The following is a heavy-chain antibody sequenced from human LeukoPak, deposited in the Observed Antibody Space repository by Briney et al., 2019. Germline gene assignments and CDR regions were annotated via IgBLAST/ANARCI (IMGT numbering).Heavy chain of an antibody. J-gene: IGHJ4*02. CDR2: INPNSGGT. CDR3: ARESGPSGDRRHPFDY. CDR1: GYTFTGYY. V-gene: IGHV1-2*02. Sequence: ASVKVSCKASGYTFTGYYMHWVRQAPGQGLEWMGWINPNSGGTNYAQKFQGRVTMTRDTSISTAYMELSRLRSDDTAVYYCARESGPSGDRRHPFDYWGQGTLVTVSS. D-gene: IGHD3-10*01.